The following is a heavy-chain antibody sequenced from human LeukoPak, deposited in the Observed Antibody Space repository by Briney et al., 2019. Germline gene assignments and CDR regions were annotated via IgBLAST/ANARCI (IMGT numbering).Heavy chain of an antibody. J-gene: IGHJ4*02. Sequence: GGSLRLSCAASGFTFSSYAMSWVRQAPGKGLEWVSAISGSGGSTYYADSVKGRFTISRDNSKNTLYLQMNSLRAEDTAVYYCAKASQVYGDYSGLFDYWGQGTLVTVSS. CDR3: AKASQVYGDYSGLFDY. D-gene: IGHD4-17*01. CDR2: ISGSGGST. CDR1: GFTFSSYA. V-gene: IGHV3-23*01.